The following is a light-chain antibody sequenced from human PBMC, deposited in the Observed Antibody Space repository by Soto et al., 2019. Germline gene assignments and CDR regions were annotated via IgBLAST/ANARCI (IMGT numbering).Light chain of an antibody. CDR3: NPRCGIVWT. CDR2: RVS. V-gene: IGKV1-39*01. J-gene: IGKJ1*01. CDR1: QGINSY. Sequence: GVIVTITCRASQGINSYLNWYQLKPGEAPKFLINRVSNLRSGGPSSFSASRSGTEFTLTISSLQPEDCATYFCNPRCGIVWTLDPGTKVDI.